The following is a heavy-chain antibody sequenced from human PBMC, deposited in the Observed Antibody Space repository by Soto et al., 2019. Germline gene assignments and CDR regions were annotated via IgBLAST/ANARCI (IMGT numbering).Heavy chain of an antibody. CDR1: GFTFDDYA. D-gene: IGHD3-9*01. J-gene: IGHJ4*02. Sequence: EVQLVESGGGLVQPGRSLRLSCAASGFTFDDYAMHWVRQAPGKGLEWVSGISWNSGSINYADSVKGRFTISRDNAKNSLNLQMNRLRAEDTALYYCAKDLRYFDWLPPGGFDYWGQGTLVTVSS. V-gene: IGHV3-9*01. CDR2: ISWNSGSI. CDR3: AKDLRYFDWLPPGGFDY.